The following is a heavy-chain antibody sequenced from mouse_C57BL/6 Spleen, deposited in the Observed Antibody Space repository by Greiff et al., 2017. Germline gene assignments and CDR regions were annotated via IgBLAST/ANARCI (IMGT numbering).Heavy chain of an antibody. J-gene: IGHJ4*01. Sequence: QVQLQQPGAELVKPGASVKLSCKASGYTFTSYWMQWVKQRPGQGLEWIGEIDPSDSYTNYNQKFKGKATLTVDPSSSTAYMQLSSLTSEDSAVYYCARGSRFYGSSPYAMDYWGQGTSVTVSS. CDR3: ARGSRFYGSSPYAMDY. CDR2: IDPSDSYT. V-gene: IGHV1-50*01. CDR1: GYTFTSYW. D-gene: IGHD1-1*01.